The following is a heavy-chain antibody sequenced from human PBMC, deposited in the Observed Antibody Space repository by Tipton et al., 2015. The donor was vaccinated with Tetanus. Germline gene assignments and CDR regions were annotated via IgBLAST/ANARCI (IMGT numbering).Heavy chain of an antibody. J-gene: IGHJ4*02. CDR1: GFTFSSYS. V-gene: IGHV3-48*01. CDR3: ARGLYYYDSSGYFQGDY. Sequence: SLRLSCAASGFTFSSYSMNWVRQAPGKGLEWVSYISSSSSTIYYADSVKGRFTISRDNAKNSLYLQMNSLRAEDTAVYYCARGLYYYDSSGYFQGDYCGQGTLVTVSS. CDR2: ISSSSSTI. D-gene: IGHD3-22*01.